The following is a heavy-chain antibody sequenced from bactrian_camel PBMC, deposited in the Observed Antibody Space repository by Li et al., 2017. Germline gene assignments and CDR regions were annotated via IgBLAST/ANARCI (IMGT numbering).Heavy chain of an antibody. V-gene: IGHV3S25*01. CDR1: GYTYNGNC. J-gene: IGHJ6*01. CDR3: AARGPYCYTKLSVRDFTY. Sequence: QLVESGGGSVQAGGSLRLSCAASGYTYNGNCMAWFRQAPGKEREGVARIATGSGNTYYADSVKGRFTISQDNAKNTVYLQMNSLKPEDTAMYYCAARGPYCYTKLSVRDFTYWGQGTQVT. D-gene: IGHD2*01. CDR2: IATGSGNT.